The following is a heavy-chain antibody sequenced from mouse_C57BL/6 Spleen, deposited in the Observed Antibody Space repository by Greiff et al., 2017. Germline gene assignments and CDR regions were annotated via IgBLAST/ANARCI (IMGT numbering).Heavy chain of an antibody. J-gene: IGHJ2*01. CDR2: ISSGSSTI. CDR3: AREGYYGDYCDY. V-gene: IGHV5-17*01. D-gene: IGHD1-1*01. Sequence: EVKLMESGGGLVKPGGSLKLSCAASGFTFSDYGMPWVRQAPEKGLEWVAYISSGSSTIYYADTVKGRFTITRDNAKNTLFLQMTSLRSEDTAMYYCAREGYYGDYCDYWGQGTTLTVSS. CDR1: GFTFSDYG.